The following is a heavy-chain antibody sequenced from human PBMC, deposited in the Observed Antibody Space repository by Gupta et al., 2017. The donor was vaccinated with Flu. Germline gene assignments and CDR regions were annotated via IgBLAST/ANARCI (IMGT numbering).Heavy chain of an antibody. J-gene: IGHJ3*02. CDR2: IDYSGRT. CDR3: ARDRDGMKAFDI. V-gene: IGHV4-31*02. CDR1: GGSIRSGAYY. Sequence: VSGGSIRSGAYYWSWIRQDPGKGLEWIAYIDYSGRTHYNPSLKSRVTISVDMSKNQFSLKMHSVTAADTAVYYCARDRDGMKAFDIWGQGTLVTVSS.